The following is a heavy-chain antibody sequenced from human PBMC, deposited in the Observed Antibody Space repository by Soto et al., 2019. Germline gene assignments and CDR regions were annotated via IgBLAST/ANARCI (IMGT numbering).Heavy chain of an antibody. D-gene: IGHD6-6*01. Sequence: SSETLSLTCAVSGASVSTSDWCAWVRQPPGKGLQWLGEIYQSGKTNYNPSLKSQVSMSIDRSKNEFSLSLHYLTAADTAVYYCARLTSQGHRFDSWGPGSLVTVSS. V-gene: IGHV4-4*02. CDR1: GASVSTSDW. J-gene: IGHJ4*02. CDR2: IYQSGKT. CDR3: ARLTSQGHRFDS.